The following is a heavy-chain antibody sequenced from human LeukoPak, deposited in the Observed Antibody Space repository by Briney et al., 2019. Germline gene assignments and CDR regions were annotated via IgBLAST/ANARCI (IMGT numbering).Heavy chain of an antibody. J-gene: IGHJ6*02. Sequence: GESLRLSCAASGFTVSSNYMSWVRQAPGKGLEWVSVIYSGGSTYYADSVKGRFTISRDNSKNTLYLQMNSLRAEDTAVYYCARGLSSSWYGGPLYYYYGMDVWGQGTTVTVSS. CDR3: ARGLSSSWYGGPLYYYYGMDV. CDR2: IYSGGST. V-gene: IGHV3-53*01. D-gene: IGHD6-13*01. CDR1: GFTVSSNY.